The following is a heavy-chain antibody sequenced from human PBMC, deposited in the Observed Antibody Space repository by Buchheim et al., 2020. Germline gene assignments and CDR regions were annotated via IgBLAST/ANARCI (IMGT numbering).Heavy chain of an antibody. CDR2: NHHSGTT. D-gene: IGHD6-13*01. CDR1: GGSISSSNW. V-gene: IGHV4-4*02. J-gene: IGHJ4*02. Sequence: QVQLQESGPGLVKPSGTLSLTCAISGGSISSSNWWCWVRQPPGKRLEWIGVNHHSGTTNYNPPLKRRATTSVDKSKNHSFLKLSSVTAADTAVYYGATLYSTYYFEYWGQGTL. CDR3: ATLYSTYYFEY.